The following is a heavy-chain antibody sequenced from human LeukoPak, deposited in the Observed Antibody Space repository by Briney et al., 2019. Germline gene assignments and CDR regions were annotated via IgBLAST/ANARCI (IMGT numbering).Heavy chain of an antibody. CDR1: GFTFSSYS. D-gene: IGHD6-13*01. Sequence: GGSLRLSCAASGFTFSSYSMNWVRQAPGKGLEWVSYISSSSSYIYYADSVKGRFTISRDNAKNSLYLQMNSLRAEDTAVYYCASGYSSSWYDGYWGQGTLVTVSS. J-gene: IGHJ4*02. V-gene: IGHV3-21*01. CDR3: ASGYSSSWYDGY. CDR2: ISSSSSYI.